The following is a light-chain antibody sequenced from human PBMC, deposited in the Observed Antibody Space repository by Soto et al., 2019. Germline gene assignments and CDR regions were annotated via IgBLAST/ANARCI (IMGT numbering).Light chain of an antibody. Sequence: QSALTQPASVSGSPGQSITISCTGTSSDVGGYNYVSWYQQHPGKAPKLMIYDVNNRPSGVSNRFSGSKSGNTASLTISGMQAEDEADYYCSSYTRSNTYVFGPGTKLTVL. CDR3: SSYTRSNTYV. CDR1: SSDVGGYNY. V-gene: IGLV2-14*01. J-gene: IGLJ1*01. CDR2: DVN.